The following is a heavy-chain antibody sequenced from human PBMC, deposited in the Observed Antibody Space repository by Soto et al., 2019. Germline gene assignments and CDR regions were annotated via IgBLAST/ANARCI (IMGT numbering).Heavy chain of an antibody. J-gene: IGHJ4*02. D-gene: IGHD6-19*01. CDR2: ISGSGGST. Sequence: GGSLRLSCAASGFTFSSYAMSWVRQAPGKGLEWVSAISGSGGSTYYADSVKGRFTISRDNTKNTLYLQMNSLRAEDTAVFYCAKGHPIAVSDNGDRTFDYWGQGTLVTVSS. CDR3: AKGHPIAVSDNGDRTFDY. V-gene: IGHV3-23*01. CDR1: GFTFSSYA.